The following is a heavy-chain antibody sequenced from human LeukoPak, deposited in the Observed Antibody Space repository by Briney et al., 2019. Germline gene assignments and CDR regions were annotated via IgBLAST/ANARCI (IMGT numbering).Heavy chain of an antibody. Sequence: GGSLRLSCVASGFTFTDYAFNWVRQTPGKGMEWVAIISSDGNTQSYADPLKGRFTISRDNFRDTVFLELTTLRPEDTGLYYCVRDLTSGARFDFWGPGTLVTVPS. J-gene: IGHJ4*01. CDR1: GFTFTDYA. D-gene: IGHD3-9*01. CDR2: ISSDGNTQ. CDR3: VRDLTSGARFDF. V-gene: IGHV3-30*04.